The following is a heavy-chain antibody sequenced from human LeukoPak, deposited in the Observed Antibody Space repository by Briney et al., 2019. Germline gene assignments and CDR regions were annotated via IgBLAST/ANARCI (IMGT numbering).Heavy chain of an antibody. CDR1: GFTFDDYA. V-gene: IGHV3-9*01. CDR3: VRAGGSGGYYYYYMDV. Sequence: GRSLRLSCAASGFTFDDYAMHWIRQAPGKGLEWVSGIGWNGGGLGYADSVKGRFTISRDNPKNSLYLQMNSLRAEDTALYYCVRAGGSGGYYYYYMDVWGKGTTVTVSS. J-gene: IGHJ6*03. CDR2: IGWNGGGL. D-gene: IGHD3-10*01.